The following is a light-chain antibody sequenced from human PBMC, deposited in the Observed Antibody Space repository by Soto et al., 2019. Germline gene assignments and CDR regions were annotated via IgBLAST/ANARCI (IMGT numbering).Light chain of an antibody. CDR2: DAS. V-gene: IGKV3-11*01. CDR3: QQRSNLIT. J-gene: IGKJ5*01. CDR1: QSVSSY. Sequence: IVLTQSRATLSFSPGERATLSCRASQSVSSYLAWYQQKPGQAPRLLIYDASNRATGIPARFSGSGSGTDFTLTISSLEPEDFAVYYWQQRSNLITFGQGTRLEIK.